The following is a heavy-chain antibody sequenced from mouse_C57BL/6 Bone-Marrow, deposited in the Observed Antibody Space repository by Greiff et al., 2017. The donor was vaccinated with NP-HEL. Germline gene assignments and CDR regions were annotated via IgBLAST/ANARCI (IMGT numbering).Heavy chain of an antibody. Sequence: QVQLQQPGTELVKPGASVKLSCKASGYTFTSYWMHWVKQRPGQGLEWIGNINPSNGGTNYNEKFKSKATLTVDKSSSTAYMQLSSLTSEDSAVYYCARFGVNYYGSYWYFDVWGTGTTVTVSS. D-gene: IGHD1-1*01. J-gene: IGHJ1*03. CDR1: GYTFTSYW. CDR3: ARFGVNYYGSYWYFDV. V-gene: IGHV1-53*01. CDR2: INPSNGGT.